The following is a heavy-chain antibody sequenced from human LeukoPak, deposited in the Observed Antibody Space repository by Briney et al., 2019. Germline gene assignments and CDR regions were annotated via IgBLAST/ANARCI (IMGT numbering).Heavy chain of an antibody. Sequence: ASVKVSCKTSGYTFTAYYMHWVRQAPGQGLEWMGWINPNSDFTNFAQNFQGRVTMTSDTSISTAYMELSRLRSDDTAVYYCARAISAGSPITASDCWGQEPWSPSPQ. V-gene: IGHV1-2*02. CDR1: GYTFTAYY. J-gene: IGHJ4*01. CDR3: ARAISAGSPITASDC. CDR2: INPNSDFT. D-gene: IGHD2-15*01.